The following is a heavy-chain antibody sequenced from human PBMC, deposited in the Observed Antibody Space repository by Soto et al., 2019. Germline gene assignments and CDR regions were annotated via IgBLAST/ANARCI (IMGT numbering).Heavy chain of an antibody. V-gene: IGHV4-59*01. CDR3: AREGGYCSGGSCYSVPPYHYGMAV. CDR2: IYYSGST. D-gene: IGHD2-15*01. CDR1: GGSISSYY. Sequence: SETLSLACTVSGGSISSYYWSWIRQPPGKGLEWIGYIYYSGSTNYNPSLKSRVTISVDTSKNQFSLKLSSVTAADTAVYYCAREGGYCSGGSCYSVPPYHYGMAVWGQGTTVTVSS. J-gene: IGHJ6*02.